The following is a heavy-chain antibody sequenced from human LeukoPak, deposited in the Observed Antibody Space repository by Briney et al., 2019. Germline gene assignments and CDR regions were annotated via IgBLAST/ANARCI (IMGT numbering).Heavy chain of an antibody. CDR3: ARQRYYDDRRIDP. Sequence: NPSXTLSLTCAVSGYSISNGYYWGWIRPPPGKGLEWIGSIYHSGSTYYNPSLKSRVTISVDTSKNHFSLRLSSVTAADTAVYYCARQRYYDDRRIDPWGQGTLVTVSS. J-gene: IGHJ5*02. CDR2: IYHSGST. D-gene: IGHD3-22*01. CDR1: GYSISNGYY. V-gene: IGHV4-38-2*01.